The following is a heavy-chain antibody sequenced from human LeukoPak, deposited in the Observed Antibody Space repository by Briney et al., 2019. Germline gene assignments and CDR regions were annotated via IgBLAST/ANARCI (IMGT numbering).Heavy chain of an antibody. CDR1: GFTYSSYA. Sequence: TGGSLRLSCSASGFTYSSYAMYWVRQAPGKGLEYVSAISSNRGSTYYADSVKGRFTISRDNSKNTLYLQMSSLRAEDTAVYYCVKGEAGYDFWSGYYDYWGQGALVTVSS. V-gene: IGHV3-64D*09. CDR2: ISSNRGST. CDR3: VKGEAGYDFWSGYYDY. J-gene: IGHJ4*02. D-gene: IGHD3-3*01.